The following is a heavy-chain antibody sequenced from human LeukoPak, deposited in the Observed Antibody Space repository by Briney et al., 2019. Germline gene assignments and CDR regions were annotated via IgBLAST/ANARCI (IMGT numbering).Heavy chain of an antibody. D-gene: IGHD2-21*02. CDR2: LHYTGST. J-gene: IGHJ3*02. CDR1: GDSVNSFY. Sequence: SETLSLTCTVSGDSVNSFYWSWLRQPPGKGPQWIGHLHYTGSTNYNPSLESRVSTSLDTSKNQFSLNLKSASAADTAVYYCARGNDLDGFDIWGQGTMVTVSS. V-gene: IGHV4-59*02. CDR3: ARGNDLDGFDI.